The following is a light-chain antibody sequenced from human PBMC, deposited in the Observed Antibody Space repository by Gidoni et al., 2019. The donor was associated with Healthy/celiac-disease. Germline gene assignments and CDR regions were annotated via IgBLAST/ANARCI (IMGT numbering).Light chain of an antibody. V-gene: IGKV3-11*01. CDR2: DAS. Sequence: EIVLTQSPATLSLSPGERAPLSCRASQSVSSYLAWYQQKPGQAPRLLIYDASNRATGIPARFSVSGSGTDFTLTISSLEPEDFAVYYCQQRSNWPLPFGGGTKVEIK. CDR3: QQRSNWPLP. CDR1: QSVSSY. J-gene: IGKJ4*01.